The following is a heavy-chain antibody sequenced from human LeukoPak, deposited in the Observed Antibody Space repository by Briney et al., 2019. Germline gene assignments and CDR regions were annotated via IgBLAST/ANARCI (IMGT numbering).Heavy chain of an antibody. Sequence: GAPVKVSCKASGYTFTSYVMNWVRQAPGQGLEWMGWINTNTGNPTYAQGFTGRFVFSLNTSVSTAYLQISSLKAEDTAVYYCARDRGITMVRGDIDYWGQGTLVTVSS. V-gene: IGHV7-4-1*02. CDR1: GYTFTSYV. D-gene: IGHD3-10*01. CDR2: INTNTGNP. J-gene: IGHJ4*02. CDR3: ARDRGITMVRGDIDY.